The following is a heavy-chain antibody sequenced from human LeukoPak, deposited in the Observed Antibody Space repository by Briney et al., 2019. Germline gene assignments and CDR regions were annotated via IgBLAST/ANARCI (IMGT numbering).Heavy chain of an antibody. D-gene: IGHD5-18*01. CDR1: GFTFSSYA. V-gene: IGHV3-30*04. J-gene: IGHJ6*03. Sequence: PGGSLRLSCAASGFTFSSYAMHWVRQAPGKGLEWVAVISYDGSNKYYADSVKGRFTISRDNSKNTLYLQMNSLRAEDTAVYYCARGAYSYGQYYYMDVWGKGTTVTVSS. CDR3: ARGAYSYGQYYYMDV. CDR2: ISYDGSNK.